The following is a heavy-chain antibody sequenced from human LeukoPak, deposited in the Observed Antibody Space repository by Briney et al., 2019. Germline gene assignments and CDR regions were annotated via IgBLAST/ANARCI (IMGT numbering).Heavy chain of an antibody. D-gene: IGHD3-3*01. V-gene: IGHV4-4*07. J-gene: IGHJ4*02. CDR1: GGSISSYY. Sequence: SETLCLTRAASGGSISSYYLSWIRQPAGKGLEWIGRIYTSGSTNYNPSLKSRVTMSVDTSKNQFSLKLSSVAAADTAVYYCARDWSLNEGSDYFDYWGQGTLVTVSS. CDR2: IYTSGST. CDR3: ARDWSLNEGSDYFDY.